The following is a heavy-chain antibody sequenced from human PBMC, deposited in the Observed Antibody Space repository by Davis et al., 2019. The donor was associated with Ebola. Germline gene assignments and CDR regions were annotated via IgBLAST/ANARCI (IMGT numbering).Heavy chain of an antibody. V-gene: IGHV3-23*01. J-gene: IGHJ3*01. CDR3: AKDTPNIWFDV. Sequence: GGSLRLSCAASGFMFSSYVMSWVRQAPGKGLEWVSTLGTSADTYYADSVKGRFTISRDNSKNTLHLQMNSLRVEDTAIYYCAKDTPNIWFDVWGQGTMVAVSS. CDR1: GFMFSSYV. CDR2: LGTSADT. D-gene: IGHD2-15*01.